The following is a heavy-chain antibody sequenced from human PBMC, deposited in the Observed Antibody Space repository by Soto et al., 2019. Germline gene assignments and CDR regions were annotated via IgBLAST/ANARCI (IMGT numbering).Heavy chain of an antibody. CDR1: GGSISSGDYY. V-gene: IGHV4-30-4*01. Sequence: SLTCTVSGGSISSGDYYWSWIRQPPGKGLEWVGYIYYSGSTYYNPSLKSRVTISVDTSRNQFSLKLTSVTAADTAVYYCARGHDTACWGYDVPDAAYYYYYGRAVGGEGTSVT. CDR3: ARGHDTACWGYDVPDAAYYYYYGRAV. D-gene: IGHD3-10*02. J-gene: IGHJ6*02. CDR2: IYYSGST.